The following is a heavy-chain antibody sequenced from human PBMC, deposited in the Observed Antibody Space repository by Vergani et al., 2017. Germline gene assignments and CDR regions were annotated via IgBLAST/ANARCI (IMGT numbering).Heavy chain of an antibody. CDR2: INPSGGST. J-gene: IGHJ5*02. Sequence: QVQLVQSGAEVKKPGASVKVSCKASGYTFTSYYMHLVRQAPGQGLEWMGIINPSGGSTSYAQKFQGRVTMTRDTSTSTVYMELSSLRSEDTAVYYCARDSRYCSSTSCYVGRDWFDPWGQGTLVTVSS. CDR1: GYTFTSYY. CDR3: ARDSRYCSSTSCYVGRDWFDP. D-gene: IGHD2-2*01. V-gene: IGHV1-46*01.